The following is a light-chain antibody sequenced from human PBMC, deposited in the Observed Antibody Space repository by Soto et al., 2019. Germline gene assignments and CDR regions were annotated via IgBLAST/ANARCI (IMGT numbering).Light chain of an antibody. J-gene: IGKJ4*01. V-gene: IGKV3-20*01. Sequence: EIVLTQSPGNLSLSPGERATLSCRASQSVSSSYLAWYQQKPGQAPRLLIYGASSRATGIPDRFSGSGSGTDFTLTISRLEPEDFAVYYCQQYGSSPRVTFGGGTKVDIK. CDR2: GAS. CDR1: QSVSSSY. CDR3: QQYGSSPRVT.